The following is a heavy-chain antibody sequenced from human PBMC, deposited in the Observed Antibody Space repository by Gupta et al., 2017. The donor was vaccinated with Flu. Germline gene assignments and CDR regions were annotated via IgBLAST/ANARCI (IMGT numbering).Heavy chain of an antibody. J-gene: IGHJ5*01. D-gene: IGHD4-17*01. CDR3: AREVGYGDYDS. CDR1: FTLSDYW. Sequence: FTLSDYWMSWGRQAPGKGPELVANINRDGSVINYMDFVRGRFTISRDNAKNAVYFQMNSLRVDDTAVYYWAREVGYGDYDSWCQGTLVTVS. CDR2: INRDGSVI. V-gene: IGHV3-7*01.